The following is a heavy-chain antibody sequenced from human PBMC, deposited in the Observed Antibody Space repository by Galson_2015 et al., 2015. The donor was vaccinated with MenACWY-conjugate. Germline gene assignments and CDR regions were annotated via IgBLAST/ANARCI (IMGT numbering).Heavy chain of an antibody. CDR1: GYTFTSYY. Sequence: SVKVSCKASGYTFTSYYMHWVRQAPGQGLEWMGIINPSGGSTSYAQKFQGRVTMTRDTSTSTVYMELSSLRSEDTAVYYCARDRCSGGSCYSVRRLYYYYGMDVWGQGTTVTVSS. CDR2: INPSGGST. CDR3: ARDRCSGGSCYSVRRLYYYYGMDV. J-gene: IGHJ6*02. D-gene: IGHD2-15*01. V-gene: IGHV1-46*01.